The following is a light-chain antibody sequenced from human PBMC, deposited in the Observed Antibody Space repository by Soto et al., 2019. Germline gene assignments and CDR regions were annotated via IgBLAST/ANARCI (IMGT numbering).Light chain of an antibody. CDR3: QQYASSPVFT. CDR1: ESVSSRY. J-gene: IGKJ3*01. CDR2: GAS. Sequence: EIVLTQSPGTLSLSPGERATLSCRASESVSSRYLAWYQQTPGQAPMLLIYGASSRATGIPDRFRGSGTGKDFKLNNSRLEHEDFAVYYSQQYASSPVFTFGPGTKVDIK. V-gene: IGKV3-20*01.